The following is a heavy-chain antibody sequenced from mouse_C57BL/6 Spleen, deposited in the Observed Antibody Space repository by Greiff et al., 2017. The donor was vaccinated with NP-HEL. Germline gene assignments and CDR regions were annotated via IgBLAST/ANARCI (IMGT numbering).Heavy chain of an antibody. J-gene: IGHJ1*03. V-gene: IGHV14-1*01. CDR2: IDPEDGDT. CDR3: TAVFYYYGSSHWYFDV. CDR1: GFNIKDYY. D-gene: IGHD1-1*01. Sequence: VQLQQSGAELVRPGASVKLSCTASGFNIKDYYMHWVKQRPEQGLEWIGRIDPEDGDTEYAPKFQGKATMTADTSSNTAYLQLSSLTSEDTAVYYGTAVFYYYGSSHWYFDVWGTGTTVTVSS.